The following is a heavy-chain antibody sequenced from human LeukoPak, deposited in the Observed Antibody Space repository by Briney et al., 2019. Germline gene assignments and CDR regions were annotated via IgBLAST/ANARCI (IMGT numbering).Heavy chain of an antibody. CDR2: MNPNSGNT. V-gene: IGHV1-8*01. Sequence: ASVKVSCKASGYTFTSYDINWVRQATGQGLEWMGWMNPNSGNTGYAQKFQGRVTMTRNTSISTAYMELSSLRSEDTAVYYCARGGTTLLWFGEHGSYNWFDPWGQGTLVTVSS. D-gene: IGHD3-10*01. CDR3: ARGGTTLLWFGEHGSYNWFDP. CDR1: GYTFTSYD. J-gene: IGHJ5*02.